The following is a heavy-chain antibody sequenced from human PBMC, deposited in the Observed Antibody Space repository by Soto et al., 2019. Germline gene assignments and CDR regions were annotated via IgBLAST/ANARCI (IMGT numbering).Heavy chain of an antibody. CDR3: VRGPYNYNSRYFDY. V-gene: IGHV4-34*01. CDR1: GGSFSGYF. J-gene: IGHJ4*02. Sequence: AETLSLTCNVSGGSFSGYFWTWIRQPPGKGLEWLAEINHSGITNYNPSVESRVSMSVDTSKNQFSLRLYSVTAADTAVYYCVRGPYNYNSRYFDYWGQGTLVTVSS. CDR2: INHSGIT. D-gene: IGHD1-1*01.